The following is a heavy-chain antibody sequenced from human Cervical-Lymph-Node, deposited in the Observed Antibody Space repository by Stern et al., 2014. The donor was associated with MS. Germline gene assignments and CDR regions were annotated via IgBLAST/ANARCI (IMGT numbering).Heavy chain of an antibody. D-gene: IGHD6-13*01. CDR3: ARDQGGIADS. V-gene: IGHV1-69*01. Sequence: VQLEESGAEVKKPGSSVKVSCKASGGSFSMDTISWVRQAPGQGLEWMGGLTPMFGTSNYAQKFQGRVTTTADESTSTAYMELTSLRSEDTAVYFCARDQGGIADSWGQGTLVIVSS. J-gene: IGHJ4*02. CDR2: LTPMFGTS. CDR1: GGSFSMDT.